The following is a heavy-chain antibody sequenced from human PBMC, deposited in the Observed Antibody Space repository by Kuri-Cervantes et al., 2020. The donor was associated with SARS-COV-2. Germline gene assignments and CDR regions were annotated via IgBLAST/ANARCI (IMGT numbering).Heavy chain of an antibody. J-gene: IGHJ4*02. D-gene: IGHD3-22*01. V-gene: IGHV4-38-2*01. Sequence: SETLSLTCAVSGYSISSGYYWGWIRQPPGEGLEWIGSIYYSGSTYYNPSLKSRVTISVDTSKNQFSLKLSSVTAADTAVYYCARHIGGYYYVWGQGTLVTVSS. CDR2: IYYSGST. CDR1: GYSISSGYY. CDR3: ARHIGGYYYV.